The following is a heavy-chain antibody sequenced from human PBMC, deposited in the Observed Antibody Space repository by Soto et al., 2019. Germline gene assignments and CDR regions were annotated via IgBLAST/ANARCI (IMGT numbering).Heavy chain of an antibody. CDR3: ARLGFPGAIYFDS. Sequence: LKISCKDSGYXFTTFCIGWVRQMPGKGLEWMGIIYPGDSETKYSPDFEGQVTISADRSTKTAYLQWRSLRASDTDMYYCARLGFPGAIYFDSWGLGTLVTVS. D-gene: IGHD3-3*01. CDR1: GYXFTTFC. J-gene: IGHJ4*02. V-gene: IGHV5-51*01. CDR2: IYPGDSET.